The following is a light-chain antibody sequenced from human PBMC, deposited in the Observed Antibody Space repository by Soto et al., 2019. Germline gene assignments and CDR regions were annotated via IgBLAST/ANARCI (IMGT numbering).Light chain of an antibody. CDR3: QQYATSPIT. V-gene: IGKV3-20*01. Sequence: EIVLTQSPGTLSLSPGERATLSCRASQSFSRSFLAWYQQKPGQAPRLLLYGASSRATGIPDRFSGSGSVTDFTLSITSLEPEDFAVYFCQQYATSPITFGQGTRVEIK. CDR1: QSFSRSF. CDR2: GAS. J-gene: IGKJ5*01.